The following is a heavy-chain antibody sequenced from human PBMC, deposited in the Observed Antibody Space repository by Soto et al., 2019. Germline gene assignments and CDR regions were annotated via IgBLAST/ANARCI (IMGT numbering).Heavy chain of an antibody. CDR3: TSLCYGH. Sequence: EVQLVESGGDLVKPGGSLRLSCAASEFTFANAWISWVRHAPGKGLEWVGRIKSKADGGTTDYAAPVKGRFTISRDEAQNPLYLQMNSLNAEDTAVYYCTSLCYGHWGQGTLVTVSS. J-gene: IGHJ4*02. CDR2: IKSKADGGTT. V-gene: IGHV3-15*01. CDR1: EFTFANAW. D-gene: IGHD2-8*01.